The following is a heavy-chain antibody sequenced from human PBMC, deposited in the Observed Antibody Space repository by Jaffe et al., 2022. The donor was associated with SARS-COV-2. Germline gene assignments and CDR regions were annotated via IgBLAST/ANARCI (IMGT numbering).Heavy chain of an antibody. CDR2: IYYSGST. Sequence: QVQLQESGPGLVKPSETLSLTCTVSGGSISSYYWSWIRQPPGKGLEWIGYIYYSGSTNYNPSLKSRVTISVDTSKNQFSLKLSSVTAADTAVYYCARVVGATFPWFDPWGQGTLVTVSS. CDR3: ARVVGATFPWFDP. D-gene: IGHD1-26*01. J-gene: IGHJ5*02. CDR1: GGSISSYY. V-gene: IGHV4-59*01.